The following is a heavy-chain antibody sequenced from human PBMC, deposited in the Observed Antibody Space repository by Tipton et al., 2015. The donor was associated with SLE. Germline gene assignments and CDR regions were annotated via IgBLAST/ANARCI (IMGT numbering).Heavy chain of an antibody. V-gene: IGHV4-34*01. CDR3: ASTFWSFDY. J-gene: IGHJ4*02. Sequence: TLSLTCAVYGGSFSAYYWSWTRQPPGKGLEWIGEINHGGSTNYNPSLKSRVTISVDTSKNQFSLKLSSVTAADTAMYYCASTFWSFDYWGQGTLVTVSS. CDR1: GGSFSAYY. CDR2: INHGGST. D-gene: IGHD3-16*01.